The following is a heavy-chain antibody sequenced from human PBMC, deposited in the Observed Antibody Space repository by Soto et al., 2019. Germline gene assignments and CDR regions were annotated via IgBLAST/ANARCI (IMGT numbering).Heavy chain of an antibody. CDR1: GYTFTSYG. Sequence: ASGKGSCKASGYTFTSYGISWVRQAPGQGLEWMGWISAYNGNTNYAQKLQGRVTMTTDTSTSTAYMELRSLRSDDTAVYYCARDNLLGVRAPNWFDPWGQGTLVTVSS. J-gene: IGHJ5*02. D-gene: IGHD3-10*01. V-gene: IGHV1-18*01. CDR3: ARDNLLGVRAPNWFDP. CDR2: ISAYNGNT.